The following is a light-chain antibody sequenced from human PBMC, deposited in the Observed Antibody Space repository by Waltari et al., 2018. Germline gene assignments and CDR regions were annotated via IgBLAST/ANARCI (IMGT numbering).Light chain of an antibody. CDR2: GAS. CDR1: QTVSSN. J-gene: IGKJ1*01. V-gene: IGKV3-15*01. CDR3: QQSKNWPWT. Sequence: EIVMTQSPATLSVSPGERATLSCRASQTVSSNLAWYQQKPGQPPRPLLYGASTRATGIPAGLSGSGSGTEFTLTISRLQSEDFAVYYCQQSKNWPWTFGLGTKVEIK.